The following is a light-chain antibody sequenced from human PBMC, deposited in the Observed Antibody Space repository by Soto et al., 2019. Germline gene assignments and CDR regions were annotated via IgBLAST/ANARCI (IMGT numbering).Light chain of an antibody. CDR2: EVT. CDR1: SSDVGIYNY. J-gene: IGLJ1*01. V-gene: IGLV2-14*01. CDR3: SSYTTSSTRV. Sequence: QSALTQPASVPGSPGQSIAISCTGSSSDVGIYNYVSWYQQHPGKVPKLIIYEVTNRPSGVSNRFSGSKSGNTASLTISGLQAEDEADYYCSSYTTSSTRVFGTGTMVTVL.